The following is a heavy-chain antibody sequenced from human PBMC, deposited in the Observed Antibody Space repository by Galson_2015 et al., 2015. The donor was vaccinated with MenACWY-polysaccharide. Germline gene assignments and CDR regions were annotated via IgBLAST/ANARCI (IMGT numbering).Heavy chain of an antibody. V-gene: IGHV4-59*08. CDR3: ARRGYGGNSQLFDL. CDR2: IHYTGST. Sequence: ETMSLTCTVSGGSISSYYWTWIRQPPGKGLEWIGYIHYTGSTNYNPSLKSRVTISVDTSKNQFSLKLSSVTAADTAVYYCARRGYGGNSQLFDLWGRGTLVTVSS. CDR1: GGSISSYY. J-gene: IGHJ2*01. D-gene: IGHD4-23*01.